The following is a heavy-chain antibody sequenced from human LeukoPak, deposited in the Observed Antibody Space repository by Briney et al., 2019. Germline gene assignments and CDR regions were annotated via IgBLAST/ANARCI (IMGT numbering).Heavy chain of an antibody. CDR1: GFTFSSYG. V-gene: IGHV3-30*18. Sequence: PGGSLRPSCAASGFTFSSYGMHWVCRPPGKGLEWVAVISYDGSNKYYADSVKGRFTISRDNSKNTLYLQMNSLRAEDTAVYYCAKNSRLYNWFDPWGQGTLVTVSS. J-gene: IGHJ5*02. D-gene: IGHD6-13*01. CDR2: ISYDGSNK. CDR3: AKNSRLYNWFDP.